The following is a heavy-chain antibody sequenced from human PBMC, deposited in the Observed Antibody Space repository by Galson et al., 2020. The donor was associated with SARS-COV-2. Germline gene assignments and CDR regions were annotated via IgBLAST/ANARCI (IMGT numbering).Heavy chain of an antibody. J-gene: IGHJ3*01. V-gene: IGHV3-23*01. CDR1: GFTFNNYA. CDR3: GRDPNGDYVGAFDF. Sequence: GSLRLSCAASGFTFNNYAMTWVRQTPGTGLEWVSSITGGGHASYADSVKGRFTISRDNSVNTVFLQMNGLRAEDAAVYYCGRDPNGDYVGAFDFWGRGTGVTVSS. CDR2: ITGGGHA. D-gene: IGHD2-8*01.